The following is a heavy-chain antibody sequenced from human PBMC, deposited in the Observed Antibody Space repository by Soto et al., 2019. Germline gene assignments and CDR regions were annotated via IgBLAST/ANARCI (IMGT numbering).Heavy chain of an antibody. V-gene: IGHV3-11*01. Sequence: PGGSLRLSCAASGFTFSDYYMSWIRQAPGKGLEWVSYISSSGSTIYYADSVKGRFTISRDNAKNSLYLQMNSLRAEDTAVYYCASNTYCSGGSCYSGNWFDPWGQGTLVTVSS. CDR3: ASNTYCSGGSCYSGNWFDP. D-gene: IGHD2-15*01. J-gene: IGHJ5*02. CDR2: ISSSGSTI. CDR1: GFTFSDYY.